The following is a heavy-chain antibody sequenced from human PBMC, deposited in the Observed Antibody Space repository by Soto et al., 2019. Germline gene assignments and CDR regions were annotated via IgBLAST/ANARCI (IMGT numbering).Heavy chain of an antibody. CDR1: GFTFGDYA. J-gene: IGHJ4*02. V-gene: IGHV3-49*03. CDR3: SRIRTSMIVVVSDY. D-gene: IGHD3-22*01. Sequence: GGSLRLSCTASGFTFGDYAMIWFRQAPGKGLEWVGFIRSKTFGGTTEYAAAVKGRFIISRDDSKSIAYLQMDSLKTEDTAVYYCSRIRTSMIVVVSDYWGQGTLVTVSS. CDR2: IRSKTFGGTT.